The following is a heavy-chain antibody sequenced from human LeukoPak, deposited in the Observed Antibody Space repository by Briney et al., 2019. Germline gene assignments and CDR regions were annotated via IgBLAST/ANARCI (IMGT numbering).Heavy chain of an antibody. D-gene: IGHD5-24*01. CDR1: GGTFSSYA. J-gene: IGHJ4*02. V-gene: IGHV1-69*06. Sequence: SVKVSCKASGGTFSSYAISWVRQAPGQGLEWMGGIIPIFGTANYAQKFQGRVTITADKSTSTAYMELNSLKTEDTVLYYCARQMATILDGILDYWGQGTLVTVSS. CDR3: ARQMATILDGILDY. CDR2: IIPIFGTA.